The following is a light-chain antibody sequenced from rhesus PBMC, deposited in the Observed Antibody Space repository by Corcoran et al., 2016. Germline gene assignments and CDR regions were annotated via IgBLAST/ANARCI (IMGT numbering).Light chain of an antibody. CDR1: NSDIGGYNR. CDR2: EIS. J-gene: IGLJ1*01. CDR3: SSYASSNTYI. V-gene: IGLV2-13*03. Sequence: QAAPTQSPSVSGSPGQSVTISCTGTNSDIGGYNRVSWYQQHPDKAPKLMIYEISQRPSGVSDRFSGSKSGNTASLTISGLQADDEADYYGSSYASSNTYIFGSGTRLTVL.